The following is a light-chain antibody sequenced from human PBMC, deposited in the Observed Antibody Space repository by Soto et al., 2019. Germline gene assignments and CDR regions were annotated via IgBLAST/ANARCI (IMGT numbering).Light chain of an antibody. CDR3: QQYNNWPLLT. V-gene: IGKV3-15*01. Sequence: EIVMTQSPAILSVSPGDGATLSCKASQSVGSNLAWYQQKPGQAPRLVIYGSSTRAAGIPARFSGSGSGTEFTLTISSLQSEDFAVYYCQQYNNWPLLTFGGGTKVEIK. CDR2: GSS. CDR1: QSVGSN. J-gene: IGKJ4*01.